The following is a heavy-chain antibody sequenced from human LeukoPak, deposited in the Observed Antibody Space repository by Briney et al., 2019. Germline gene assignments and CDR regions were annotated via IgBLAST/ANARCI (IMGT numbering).Heavy chain of an antibody. D-gene: IGHD3-22*01. CDR2: IYYSGST. Sequence: SETLSLTCTVSGGSISSYYWSWIRQPPGKGLEWIGYIYYSGSTNYNPSLKSRVTISVDTSKIQFSLKLSSVTAADTAVYYCARHLADYYDSSGYYLSDWGQGTLVTVSS. V-gene: IGHV4-59*08. CDR1: GGSISSYY. J-gene: IGHJ4*02. CDR3: ARHLADYYDSSGYYLSD.